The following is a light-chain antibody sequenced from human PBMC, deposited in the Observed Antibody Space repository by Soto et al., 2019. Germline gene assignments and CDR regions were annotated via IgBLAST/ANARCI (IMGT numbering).Light chain of an antibody. CDR1: SSDVGGYNY. V-gene: IGLV2-8*01. Sequence: QSALTQPPSASGSPGQSVTISCTGTSSDVGGYNYVSWYQQHPGKAPKLMIYEVSKRPSGVPDRFSGSKSGNTASLTVSGLQAEDEADYYYSSYAGSNTSYVFGTGTKVTVL. CDR2: EVS. CDR3: SSYAGSNTSYV. J-gene: IGLJ1*01.